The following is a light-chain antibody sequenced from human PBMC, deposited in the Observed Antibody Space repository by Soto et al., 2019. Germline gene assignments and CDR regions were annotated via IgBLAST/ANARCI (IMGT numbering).Light chain of an antibody. Sequence: ETVLTQSPATLSLSQGERATLSCRASQSVTTTFLAWYQHKPGLAPRLLIYSASSRATGIPDRFSGSGSGTDFTLTISRLEPQDSAVYYCQQYDRSGWTFGQGTKVEI. V-gene: IGKV3-20*01. CDR3: QQYDRSGWT. J-gene: IGKJ1*01. CDR2: SAS. CDR1: QSVTTTF.